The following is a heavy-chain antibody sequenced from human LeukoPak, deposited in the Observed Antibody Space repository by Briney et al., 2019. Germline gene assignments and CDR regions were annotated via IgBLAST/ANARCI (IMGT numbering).Heavy chain of an antibody. D-gene: IGHD2-2*01. Sequence: SETLSLTCTVSGGSISSSTYYWGWVRQPPGKGLEWIGSIYYSGSTYYNPSLKSRVTISVDTSKNQFSLKLSSVTAADTAVYYCARRVPAAEDAFDIWGQGTMVTVSS. V-gene: IGHV4-39*01. CDR1: GGSISSSTYY. CDR3: ARRVPAAEDAFDI. J-gene: IGHJ3*02. CDR2: IYYSGST.